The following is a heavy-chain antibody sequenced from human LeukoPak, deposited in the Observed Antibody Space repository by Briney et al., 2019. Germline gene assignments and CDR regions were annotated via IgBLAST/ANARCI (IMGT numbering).Heavy chain of an antibody. V-gene: IGHV4-59*01. J-gene: IGHJ4*02. CDR3: ARADFWSGYPIDH. CDR1: GGSITSSY. CDR2: ISYSGAT. Sequence: PSETLSLTCTVSGGSITSSYWSWIRQSPGKGLEWIGYISYSGATNYNPSSKSRVTISVDTSKNQFSLKVSSVTAADSAVYYCARADFWSGYPIDHWGQGTLVTVSS. D-gene: IGHD3-3*01.